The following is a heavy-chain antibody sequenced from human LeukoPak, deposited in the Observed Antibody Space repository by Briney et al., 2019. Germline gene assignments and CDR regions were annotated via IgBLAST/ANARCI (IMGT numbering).Heavy chain of an antibody. CDR2: INPSGGST. CDR3: ARERAATGTSHFDY. Sequence: ASVKVSCKASGYTFTSYYMHWVRQAPGQGLEWMGIINPSGGSTSYAQKLQGRVTMTTDTSTSTAYMELRSLRSDDTAVYYCARERAATGTSHFDYWGQGTLVTVSS. D-gene: IGHD6-13*01. CDR1: GYTFTSYY. J-gene: IGHJ4*02. V-gene: IGHV1-46*01.